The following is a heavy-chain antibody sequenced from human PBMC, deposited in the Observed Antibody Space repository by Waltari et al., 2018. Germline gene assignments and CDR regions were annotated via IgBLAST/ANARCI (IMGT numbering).Heavy chain of an antibody. D-gene: IGHD3-10*01. Sequence: QVQLQQWGAGLLKPSETLSLTCAVYGGSFIGYYWSWIRQPPGKGLEWIGEINHSGSTNYNPSLKSRVTISVDTSKNQFSLKLSSVTAADTAVYYCARQRGRYYYYYMDVWGKGTTVTVSS. J-gene: IGHJ6*03. CDR1: GGSFIGYY. CDR2: INHSGST. CDR3: ARQRGRYYYYYMDV. V-gene: IGHV4-34*01.